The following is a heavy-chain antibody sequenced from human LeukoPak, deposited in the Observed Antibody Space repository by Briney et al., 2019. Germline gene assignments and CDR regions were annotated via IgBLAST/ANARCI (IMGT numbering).Heavy chain of an antibody. CDR1: GFNFRDYS. V-gene: IGHV3-21*01. D-gene: IGHD3-10*01. CDR3: ARDLHYYGSGP. CDR2: ISGTSTYM. J-gene: IGHJ5*02. Sequence: GGSLRLSCVAYGFNFRDYSMNWVRQAPGKGLDWVSGISGTSTYMYYGDSVKGRFTVSRDNAKNSLYLQMESLRVEDTAVYYCARDLHYYGSGPWGQGTLVTVSS.